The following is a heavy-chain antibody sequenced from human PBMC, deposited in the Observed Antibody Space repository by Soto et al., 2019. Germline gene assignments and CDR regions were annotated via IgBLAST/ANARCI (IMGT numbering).Heavy chain of an antibody. V-gene: IGHV3-30-3*02. D-gene: IGHD3-9*01. J-gene: IGHJ6*02. CDR2: IYFDGSND. CDR3: AEVTDIFYAMDV. CDR1: GFTLRNYA. Sequence: PGGSLRLSCGASGFTLRNYAMHWVRQAPGKGLEWVAVIYFDGSNDYYVASVKGRFTITRDNYKNTLFLQMNSLRHDDTAVYYCAEVTDIFYAMDVWGQGTPVTVSS.